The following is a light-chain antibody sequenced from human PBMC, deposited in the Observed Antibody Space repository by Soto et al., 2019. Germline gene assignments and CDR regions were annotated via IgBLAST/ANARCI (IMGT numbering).Light chain of an antibody. CDR3: QQVNTYPHT. J-gene: IGKJ2*01. Sequence: DIQLTQSPSFLSASVGDRVTITCRASQGISSSLAWFQQKPGKAPKLLIYAASTLQSRVPSRFSGSGSGTDFTLTINSLQPEDFATYYCQQVNTYPHTFVQGTKLEIK. CDR1: QGISSS. CDR2: AAS. V-gene: IGKV1-9*01.